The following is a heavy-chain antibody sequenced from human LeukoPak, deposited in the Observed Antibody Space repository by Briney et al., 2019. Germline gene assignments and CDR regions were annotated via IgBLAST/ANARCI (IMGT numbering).Heavy chain of an antibody. V-gene: IGHV3-21*04. J-gene: IGHJ4*02. CDR1: GFTFSSYS. D-gene: IGHD6-13*01. Sequence: GGSLRLSCAASGFTFSSYSMNWVRQAPGKGLEWVSSISSSSSYIYYADSVKGRFTISRDNSKNTLYLQMNSLRAEDTAIYYCAKSIRPIDSNSWYLHFDYWGQGTLVTVSS. CDR2: ISSSSSYI. CDR3: AKSIRPIDSNSWYLHFDY.